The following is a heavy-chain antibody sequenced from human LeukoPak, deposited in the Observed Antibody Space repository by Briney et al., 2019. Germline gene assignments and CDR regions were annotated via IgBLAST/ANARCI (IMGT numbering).Heavy chain of an antibody. CDR3: ARGDYGDYSSPDY. CDR1: GFSFSNYW. J-gene: IGHJ4*02. D-gene: IGHD4-17*01. CDR2: ISYDGSNK. V-gene: IGHV3-30*03. Sequence: GGSLRLSCAASGFSFSNYWTHWVRQAPGKGLEWVAVISYDGSNKYYADSVKGRFTISRDNSKNTLYLQMNSLRAEDTAVYYCARGDYGDYSSPDYWGQGTLVTVSS.